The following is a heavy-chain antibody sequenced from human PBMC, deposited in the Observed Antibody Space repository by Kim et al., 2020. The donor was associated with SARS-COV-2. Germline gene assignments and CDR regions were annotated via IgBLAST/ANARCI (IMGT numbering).Heavy chain of an antibody. CDR3: ARGRTNFEYSSSSQHLDY. Sequence: SETLSLTCAVYGGSFSGYYWSWIRQPPGKGLEWIGEINHSGSTNYNPSLKSRVTISVDTSKNQFSLKLSSVTAADTAVYYCARGRTNFEYSSSSQHLDYWGQGTLVTVSS. CDR1: GGSFSGYY. CDR2: INHSGST. J-gene: IGHJ4*02. D-gene: IGHD6-6*01. V-gene: IGHV4-34*01.